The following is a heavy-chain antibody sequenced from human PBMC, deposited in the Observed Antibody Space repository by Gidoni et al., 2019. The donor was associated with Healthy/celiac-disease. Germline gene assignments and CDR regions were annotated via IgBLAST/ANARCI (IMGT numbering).Heavy chain of an antibody. Sequence: QVQLVESGGGVVQPGRSLRLSCAASGFTFRSYAMHWVRQAPGKGLEWVAVISYDGSNKYYADSVKGRFTISRDNSKNTLYLQMNSLRAEDTAVYYCARDGGVLLWFGEFGLDYWGQGTLVTVSS. CDR1: GFTFRSYA. CDR2: ISYDGSNK. V-gene: IGHV3-30-3*01. D-gene: IGHD3-10*01. CDR3: ARDGGVLLWFGEFGLDY. J-gene: IGHJ4*02.